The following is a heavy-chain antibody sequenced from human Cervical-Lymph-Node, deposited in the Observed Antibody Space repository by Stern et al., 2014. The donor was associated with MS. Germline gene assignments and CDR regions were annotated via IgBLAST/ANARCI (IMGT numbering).Heavy chain of an antibody. V-gene: IGHV3-7*01. D-gene: IGHD3-22*01. CDR2: IKQDGSEK. J-gene: IGHJ5*02. CDR1: GFTFSTYW. Sequence: EVQLVESGGGLVQPGGSLRLSCAASGFTFSTYWMTWVRQPAGKGLEWVANIKQDGSEKYYVDSVKGRFTISRDNAKNSLYLQMNSLRAEDTALYYCTRNRHDSSGYYAGWIDPWGQGTLVTVSS. CDR3: TRNRHDSSGYYAGWIDP.